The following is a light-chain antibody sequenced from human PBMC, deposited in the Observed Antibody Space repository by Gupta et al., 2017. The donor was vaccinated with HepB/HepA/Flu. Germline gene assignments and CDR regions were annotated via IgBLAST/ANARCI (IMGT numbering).Light chain of an antibody. Sequence: QSALTPPRPVSGSPGQSVLISCTGTSSDVGGYNYVSWYQQHPGKAPKLMIYDVSKRPSGVPDRFSGSKSGNTASLTISGLQAEDEADYYCCSYAGSYTYVFGNGTKVTVL. J-gene: IGLJ1*01. V-gene: IGLV2-11*01. CDR2: DVS. CDR3: CSYAGSYTYV. CDR1: SSDVGGYNY.